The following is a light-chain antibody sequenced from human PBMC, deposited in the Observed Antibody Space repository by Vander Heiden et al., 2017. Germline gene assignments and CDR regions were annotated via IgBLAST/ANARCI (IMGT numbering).Light chain of an antibody. J-gene: IGKJ1*01. V-gene: IGKV3-15*01. CDR2: GAS. CDR1: QSVSSN. Sequence: EIVMTQSPATLSASAGERATLACRASQSVSSNLAWYQQKPGQAPRLLIYGASTRATGIPARFSGSGSGTEFTLTISSLQSEDFAVYYCQQYKNWPRTFGQGTKVEIK. CDR3: QQYKNWPRT.